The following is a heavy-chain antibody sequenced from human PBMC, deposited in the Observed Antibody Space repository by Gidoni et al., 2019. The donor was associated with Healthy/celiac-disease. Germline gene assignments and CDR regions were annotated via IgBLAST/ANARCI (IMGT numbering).Heavy chain of an antibody. CDR2: IIPIFGTA. V-gene: IGHV1-69*01. CDR1: GGTFSSYA. CDR3: ARGGYGEDDY. Sequence: VQSQVQLVQSGAEVKVSCKASGGTFSSYAISWVRQAPGQGLEWMGGIIPIFGTANYAQKFQGRVTITADESTSTAYMELSSLRSEDTAVYYCARGGYGEDDYWGQGTLVTVSS. D-gene: IGHD4-17*01. J-gene: IGHJ4*02.